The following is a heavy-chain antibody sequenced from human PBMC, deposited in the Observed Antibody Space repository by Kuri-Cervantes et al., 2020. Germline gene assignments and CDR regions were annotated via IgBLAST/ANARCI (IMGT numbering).Heavy chain of an antibody. Sequence: GESLKISCEASGFSFRGSWVTWVRQVPGKGLEWVANINQNGREKNYVAPVKGRLAISRDNAKSSAYLQMNSLRAEDTALYFCAKGPGYHMDYWGRGIMVTVSS. J-gene: IGHJ4*02. CDR2: INQNGREK. CDR1: GFSFRGSW. CDR3: AKGPGYHMDY. V-gene: IGHV3-7*01. D-gene: IGHD2-2*01.